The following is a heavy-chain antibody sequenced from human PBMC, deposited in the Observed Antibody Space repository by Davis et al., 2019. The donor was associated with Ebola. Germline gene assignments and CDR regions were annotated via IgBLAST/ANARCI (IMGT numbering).Heavy chain of an antibody. CDR2: ISWNSRSM. CDR3: ARELSFGDYVLGY. CDR1: GFKFEDYP. J-gene: IGHJ4*02. V-gene: IGHV3-9*01. D-gene: IGHD4-17*01. Sequence: PGGSLRLSCAASGFKFEDYPMHWVRQAPGKGLEWVSGISWNSRSMDYADSVKGRFTISRDSSKNTLYLQMNSLRAEDTAVYYCARELSFGDYVLGYWGQGALVTVSS.